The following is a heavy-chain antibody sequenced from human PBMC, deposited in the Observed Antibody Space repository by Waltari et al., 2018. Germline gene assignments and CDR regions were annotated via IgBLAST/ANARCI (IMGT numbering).Heavy chain of an antibody. CDR1: GFTFDDYA. V-gene: IGHV3-9*01. J-gene: IGHJ4*02. D-gene: IGHD3-10*01. CDR2: INWNSGTI. CDR3: AKDGGILWFGEVNYFFEN. Sequence: EVQLVESGGGLVQPGRSLRLSCAASGFTFDDYAMHWVRQAPGKGLEWVSGINWNSGTIGYADSVKARFTISRDSAKNSLFLQMNSLRAEDTALYFCAKDGGILWFGEVNYFFENWGQGTLVTVSS.